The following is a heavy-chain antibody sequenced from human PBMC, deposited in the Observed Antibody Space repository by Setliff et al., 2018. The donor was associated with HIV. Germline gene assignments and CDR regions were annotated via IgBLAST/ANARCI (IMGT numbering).Heavy chain of an antibody. CDR3: AKSQVRYSSGWFDY. V-gene: IGHV3-23*01. CDR2: ISGSGVST. Sequence: PGGSLRLSCAASGFTFSSSAMSWVRQAPGKGLEWVSGISGSGVSTYYADSVKGRFTISRDNSKNTLYLQINSLRAEDTAVYYRAKSQVRYSSGWFDYWGQGTLVTVSS. J-gene: IGHJ4*02. CDR1: GFTFSSSA. D-gene: IGHD6-19*01.